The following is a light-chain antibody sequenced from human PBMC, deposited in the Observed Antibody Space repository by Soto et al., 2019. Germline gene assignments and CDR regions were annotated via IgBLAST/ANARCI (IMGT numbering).Light chain of an antibody. J-gene: IGKJ4*01. CDR3: QQRINWPPLT. CDR2: DGS. Sequence: TQSPSTLSASVGDRVTITCRASQSICNYLAWYQQKPGQAPRLLIYDGSNRATGIPARFSGSGSGTDFTLTISSLEPEDFAVYYCQQRINWPPLTFGGGTKVDSK. CDR1: QSICNY. V-gene: IGKV3-11*01.